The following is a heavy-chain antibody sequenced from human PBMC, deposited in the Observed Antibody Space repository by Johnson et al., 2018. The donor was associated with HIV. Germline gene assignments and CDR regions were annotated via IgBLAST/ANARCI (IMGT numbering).Heavy chain of an antibody. J-gene: IGHJ3*02. CDR2: ISYDGSNK. Sequence: QVQLVESGGGVVQPGMFVTLSCAASGLNFSDYGMHWVRQAPGKGLEWVAVISYDGSNKYYADSVKGRFTISRDNSKNTLYLQMNSLRAEDTAVYYCARDGGAVEMATRIIGGAFDIWGQVTMVSVSS. CDR3: ARDGGAVEMATRIIGGAFDI. D-gene: IGHD5-24*01. V-gene: IGHV3-30-3*01. CDR1: GLNFSDYG.